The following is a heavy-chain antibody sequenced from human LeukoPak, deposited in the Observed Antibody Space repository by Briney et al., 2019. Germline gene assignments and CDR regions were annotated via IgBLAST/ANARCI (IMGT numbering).Heavy chain of an antibody. J-gene: IGHJ4*02. CDR3: ARATPNPLLWFGELMGGPFDY. Sequence: SQTLSLTCAISGDSVSSNSAAWNWIRQSPSRGLEWLGRTYYRSKWYNDYAVSVKSRITINPDTSKNQFSLQLNSVTPEDTAVYYCARATPNPLLWFGELMGGPFDYWGQGTLVTVSS. V-gene: IGHV6-1*01. D-gene: IGHD3-10*01. CDR1: GDSVSSNSAA. CDR2: TYYRSKWYN.